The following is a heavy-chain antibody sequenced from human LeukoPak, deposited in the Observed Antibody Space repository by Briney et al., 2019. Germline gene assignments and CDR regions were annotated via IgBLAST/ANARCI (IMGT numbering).Heavy chain of an antibody. CDR3: ARDRGRDGYNFDY. CDR2: ISSSSSTM. V-gene: IGHV3-48*01. CDR1: GFTFSSSS. Sequence: PGGSLRLSCAASGFTFSSSSMNWVRQAPGKGLELVSYISSSSSTMYYADSVKGRFTISRDNAKNPLYLQMNSLRAEDTAVYYCARDRGRDGYNFDYWGQGTLVTVSS. D-gene: IGHD5-24*01. J-gene: IGHJ4*02.